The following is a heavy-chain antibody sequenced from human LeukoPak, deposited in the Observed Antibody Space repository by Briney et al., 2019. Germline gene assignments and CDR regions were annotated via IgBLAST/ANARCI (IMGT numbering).Heavy chain of an antibody. V-gene: IGHV3-23*01. CDR3: AKDKSPGMVALYYYYGMDV. J-gene: IGHJ6*02. CDR1: GFTFSSYA. D-gene: IGHD1-26*01. Sequence: GGSLRLSCAASGFTFSSYAMSWVRQAPGKGLEWVSAISGSGGSTYYADSVKGRFTISRDNSKNSLYLQMNSLRTEDTALYYCAKDKSPGMVALYYYYGMDVWGQGTTVTVSS. CDR2: ISGSGGST.